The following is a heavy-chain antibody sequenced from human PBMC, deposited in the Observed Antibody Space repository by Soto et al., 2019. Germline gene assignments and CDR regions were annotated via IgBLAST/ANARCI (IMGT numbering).Heavy chain of an antibody. CDR2: ISSSSSYI. D-gene: IGHD2-21*01. CDR1: GFTFSSYS. Sequence: GGSLRLSCAASGFTFSSYSMNWVRQAPGKGLEWVSSISSSSSYIYYADSVKGRFTISRDNSKNTLYLQMNSLRAEDTAVYYCAKDLRFRTYLSAFDTWGQGTMVTVSS. CDR3: AKDLRFRTYLSAFDT. V-gene: IGHV3-21*01. J-gene: IGHJ3*02.